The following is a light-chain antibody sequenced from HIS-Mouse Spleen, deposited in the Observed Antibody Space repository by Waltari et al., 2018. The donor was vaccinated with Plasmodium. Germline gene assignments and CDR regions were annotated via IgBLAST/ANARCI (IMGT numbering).Light chain of an antibody. J-gene: IGLJ3*02. CDR1: QLGDKY. CDR2: QDS. CDR3: QAWDSSTAV. Sequence: SYELTQPPSVSVSPGQTASITCSGDQLGDKYACWYQQKPGQSPVLVIYQDSKRPSGNRERFAGSNSGNTATLTISGTQAMDEADYYCQAWDSSTAVFGGGTKLTVL. V-gene: IGLV3-1*01.